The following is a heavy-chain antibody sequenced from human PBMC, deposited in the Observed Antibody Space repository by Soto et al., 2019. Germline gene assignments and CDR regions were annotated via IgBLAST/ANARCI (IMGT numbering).Heavy chain of an antibody. CDR3: ARTMTTVVTTFDY. CDR2: INHSGST. Sequence: PSETLSLTCAVYGGSFSGYYWSWIRQPPGKGLEWIGEINHSGSTNYNPSLKSRVTISVDTSKNQFSLKLSSVTAADTAVYYCARTMTTVVTTFDYWGQGTLVTVSS. J-gene: IGHJ4*02. CDR1: GGSFSGYY. D-gene: IGHD4-17*01. V-gene: IGHV4-34*01.